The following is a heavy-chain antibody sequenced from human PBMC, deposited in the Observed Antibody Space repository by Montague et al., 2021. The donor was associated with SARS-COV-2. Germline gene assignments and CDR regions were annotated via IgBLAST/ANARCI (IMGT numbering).Heavy chain of an antibody. Sequence: SETLSLTCTVSGVAVRRRSWGARTPQPPSPVQVVCGLIYHNRSTKYKPSLKSRVIMSVDKSWNQFSLRLTSVTAADTANYYCGRKGSGRSDLAYWGQGTLVTVSS. J-gene: IGHJ4*02. CDR1: GVAVRRRSW. CDR2: IYHNRST. D-gene: IGHD1-26*01. V-gene: IGHV4-4*02. CDR3: GRKGSGRSDLAY.